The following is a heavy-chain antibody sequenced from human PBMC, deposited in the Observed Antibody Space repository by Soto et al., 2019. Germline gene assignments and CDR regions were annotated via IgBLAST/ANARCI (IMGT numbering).Heavy chain of an antibody. CDR3: TGEGASGY. CDR2: ISRDGGTK. Sequence: QVQLVESGGGVVQPGRSLRLSCAVSGFTVSTYGMHWVRQAPGKGLEWVAVISRDGGTKYYADSVKGRFTISRDNSRNTLFLEMNSLRGDDMAVCYCTGEGASGYWGQGTLVTVSS. J-gene: IGHJ4*02. CDR1: GFTVSTYG. V-gene: IGHV3-30*03. D-gene: IGHD2-8*02.